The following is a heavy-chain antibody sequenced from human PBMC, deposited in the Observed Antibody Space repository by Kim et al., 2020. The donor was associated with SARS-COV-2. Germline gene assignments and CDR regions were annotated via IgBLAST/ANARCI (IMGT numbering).Heavy chain of an antibody. J-gene: IGHJ4*02. CDR2: IYWNADK. V-gene: IGHV2-5*01. CDR3: AHSPRAGIAVAGTGYDY. CDR1: GFSLSTSGVG. Sequence: SGPTLVKPTQTLTLTCTFSGFSLSTSGVGVGWIRQPPGKALEWLALIYWNADKRYSPPLKSRLTITKDTSKNQVDLTMTNMDPVDTATYYCAHSPRAGIAVAGTGYDYWGQGTLGHVSS. D-gene: IGHD6-19*01.